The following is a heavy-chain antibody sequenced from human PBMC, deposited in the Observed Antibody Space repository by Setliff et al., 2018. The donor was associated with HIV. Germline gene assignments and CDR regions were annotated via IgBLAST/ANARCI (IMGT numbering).Heavy chain of an antibody. J-gene: IGHJ4*02. V-gene: IGHV1-3*01. CDR2: INAGDDNT. D-gene: IGHD6-19*01. Sequence: ASVKVSCKAFGYTFSTNAIHWVRQAPGQRLEWMGYINAGDDNTRYSEEFQGRVTITRDTSANTAYMELSSLRSEDTAVYYCARGSCSGCYLSDHWGLGTLVTVSS. CDR3: ARGSCSGCYLSDH. CDR1: GYTFSTNA.